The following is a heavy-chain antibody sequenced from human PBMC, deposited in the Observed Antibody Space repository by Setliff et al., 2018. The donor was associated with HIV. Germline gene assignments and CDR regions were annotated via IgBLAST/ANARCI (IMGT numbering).Heavy chain of an antibody. D-gene: IGHD4-17*01. Sequence: GGSLRLSCAASGFTFSSYSMNWVRQAPGKGLEWVSYISSSSSTIYYAVSVKGRFTISRDNATNSLYLQMNSLRAEDTAVYYCARPGFNYGLYWGQGTLVTVSS. CDR1: GFTFSSYS. J-gene: IGHJ4*02. CDR3: ARPGFNYGLY. V-gene: IGHV3-48*01. CDR2: ISSSSSTI.